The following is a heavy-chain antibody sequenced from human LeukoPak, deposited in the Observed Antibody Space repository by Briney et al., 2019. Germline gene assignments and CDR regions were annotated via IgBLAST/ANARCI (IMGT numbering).Heavy chain of an antibody. CDR3: ARHFGIAAADDY. CDR1: GGSISSSSYY. V-gene: IGHV4-39*01. J-gene: IGHJ4*02. CDR2: IYYSGST. D-gene: IGHD6-13*01. Sequence: SETLSLTCTVSGGSISSSSYYWGWIRQPPGKGLEWIGSIYYSGSTYYNPSLKSRVTISVDTSKNQFSLKLSSVTAADTAVYYCARHFGIAAADDYWGQGTPVTVSS.